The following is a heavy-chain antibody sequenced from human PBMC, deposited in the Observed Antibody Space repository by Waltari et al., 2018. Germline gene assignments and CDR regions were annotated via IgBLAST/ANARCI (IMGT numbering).Heavy chain of an antibody. D-gene: IGHD6-19*01. CDR1: GFTFVSYV. CDR2: ITGGGGTT. Sequence: EVQLLESGGGLVQSGGSLSLSCVASGFTFVSYVMTWVRQAPGKGLEWVSTITGGGGTTYYADSVKGRFTISRDNSENTMYLQMNSLRGEDTALYYCARNWAGIKQYYFDYWGQGSLVTVSS. CDR3: ARNWAGIKQYYFDY. V-gene: IGHV3-23*01. J-gene: IGHJ4*02.